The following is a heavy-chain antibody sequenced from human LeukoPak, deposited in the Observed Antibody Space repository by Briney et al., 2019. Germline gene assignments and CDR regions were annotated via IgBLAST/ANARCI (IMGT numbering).Heavy chain of an antibody. V-gene: IGHV3-48*01. J-gene: IGHJ4*02. D-gene: IGHD5-12*01. CDR2: ISSSGSTI. CDR1: GFTFSSYG. Sequence: PGGSLRLSCAASGFTFSSYGMHWVRQAPGKGLEWVSYISSSGSTIYYADSVKGRFTISRDDSKNTLYLQMNSLRAEDTAMYYCAKDAEPIKYYFDYWGQGTLVTVSS. CDR3: AKDAEPIKYYFDY.